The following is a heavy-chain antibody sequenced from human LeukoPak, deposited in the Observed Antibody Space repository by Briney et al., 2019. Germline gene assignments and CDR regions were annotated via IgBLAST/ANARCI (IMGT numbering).Heavy chain of an antibody. CDR3: ASDYDFSDGSKRGFDR. J-gene: IGHJ4*02. CDR2: VSGSGATM. D-gene: IGHD3-3*01. Sequence: GGSLRLSCAASGFTFGTFSMNWVRQAPGKGLEWVAYVSGSGATMYYADSVKGRFTISRDNAKSSLFMQMNSLRAEDTAVYYCASDYDFSDGSKRGFDRWGQGTLVTVSS. CDR1: GFTFGTFS. V-gene: IGHV3-48*01.